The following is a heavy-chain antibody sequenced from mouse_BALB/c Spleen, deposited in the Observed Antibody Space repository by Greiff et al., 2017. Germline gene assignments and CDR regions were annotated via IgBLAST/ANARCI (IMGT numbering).Heavy chain of an antibody. D-gene: IGHD2-1*01. CDR3: ALYGNYAWFAY. V-gene: IGHV1-9*01. CDR2: ILPGSGST. CDR1: GYSFSSYW. Sequence: QVQLQQSGAELMKPGASVTISCKATGYSFSSYWIEWVKQRPGHGLEWIGEILPGSGSTNYNAKFNDKGTYTADKSSITAYMQLSSLTSEDSAVYNRALYGNYAWFAYWGQGTLVTVSA. J-gene: IGHJ3*01.